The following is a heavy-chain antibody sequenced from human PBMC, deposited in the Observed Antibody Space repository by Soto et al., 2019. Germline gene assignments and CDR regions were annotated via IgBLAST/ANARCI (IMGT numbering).Heavy chain of an antibody. Sequence: PGGSLRLSCAASGFTFSSHAMNWVRQTSGKGLEWVSSISGSGGSTYYADSVKGRFTISGDNAKKTLHLQLNSLRAGDTAVYYCARDRDGYGSFDIWGLGTMVTVSS. CDR1: GFTFSSHA. D-gene: IGHD5-18*01. J-gene: IGHJ3*02. CDR3: ARDRDGYGSFDI. V-gene: IGHV3-23*01. CDR2: ISGSGGST.